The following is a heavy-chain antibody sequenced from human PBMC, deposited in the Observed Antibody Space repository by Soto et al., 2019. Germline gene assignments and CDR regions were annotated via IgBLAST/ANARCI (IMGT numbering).Heavy chain of an antibody. CDR1: GGSFSGYY. D-gene: IGHD5-18*01. CDR3: ARSQFSGYSYVYFAYYYYYMLG. J-gene: IGHJ6*03. V-gene: IGHV4-34*01. Sequence: PSETLSLTIAVKGGSFSGYYCSWICQPPGKGLEWIGEINHSGRTTYTPSHKSRVTISVDTSKNQFSLKLSSVTAADTAVYYCARSQFSGYSYVYFAYYYYYMLGWGKGTTVTVFS. CDR2: INHSGRT.